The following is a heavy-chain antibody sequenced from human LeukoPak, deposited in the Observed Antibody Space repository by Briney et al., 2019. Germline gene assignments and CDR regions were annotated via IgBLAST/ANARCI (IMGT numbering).Heavy chain of an antibody. CDR1: GFTFSRYS. CDR2: ISSSSSYI. CDR3: ASIQSSSWYHYFDY. J-gene: IGHJ4*02. Sequence: GGSLRLSCAASGFTFSRYSMNWVRQAPGKGLEWVSSISSSSSYIYYADSVKGRFTISRDNAKNSLYMQMNSLRAEDTAVYYCASIQSSSWYHYFDYWGQGTLVTVSS. V-gene: IGHV3-21*06. D-gene: IGHD6-13*01.